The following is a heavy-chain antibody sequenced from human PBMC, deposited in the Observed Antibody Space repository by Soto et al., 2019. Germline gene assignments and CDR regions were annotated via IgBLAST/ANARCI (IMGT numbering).Heavy chain of an antibody. Sequence: GGSLRLSCAASEFIFSTYAMSWVRQAPGRGLEWVSAISSSGGSTYYADSVKGRFTISRDNSKNTLYLQMSYLRAEDTAVYYCARAREFTFGYFDSWGQGTLVTVSS. CDR3: ARAREFTFGYFDS. CDR2: ISSSGGST. V-gene: IGHV3-23*01. D-gene: IGHD3-16*01. J-gene: IGHJ4*02. CDR1: EFIFSTYA.